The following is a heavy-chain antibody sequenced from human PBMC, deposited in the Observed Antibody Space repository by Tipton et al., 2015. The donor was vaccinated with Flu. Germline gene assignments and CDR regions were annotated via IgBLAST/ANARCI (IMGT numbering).Heavy chain of an antibody. V-gene: IGHV3-13*01. D-gene: IGHD6-13*01. J-gene: IGHJ4*02. Sequence: GSLRLSCAASGFTFSSYDMHWVRQVIGKGLEWVSAIGSTGDTYYVDSVKGRFIISRDNSKNTLHLQMNSLRAEDTAVYYCAKAVHSIAAAGADYWGQGTLVTVSS. CDR3: AKAVHSIAAAGADY. CDR2: IGSTGDT. CDR1: GFTFSSYD.